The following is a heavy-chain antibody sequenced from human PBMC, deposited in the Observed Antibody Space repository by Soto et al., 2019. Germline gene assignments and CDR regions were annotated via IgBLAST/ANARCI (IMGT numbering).Heavy chain of an antibody. Sequence: QVQLQQWGAGLLKPSETLSLTCAVSGGSFRGFYWTWIRQSPGKGLEWLGDINHVGITNYNPALKSRVSIPGDTSKRQWSLKLGCVSAADTAVYYCARAHDFWGGRQQPIDSWGQGTLVTVSS. CDR2: INHVGIT. CDR1: GGSFRGFY. V-gene: IGHV4-34*01. J-gene: IGHJ4*02. CDR3: ARAHDFWGGRQQPIDS. D-gene: IGHD3-3*01.